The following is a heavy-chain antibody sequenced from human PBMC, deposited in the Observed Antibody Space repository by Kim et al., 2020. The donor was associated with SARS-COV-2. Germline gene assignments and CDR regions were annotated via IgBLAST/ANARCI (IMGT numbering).Heavy chain of an antibody. V-gene: IGHV3-11*03. CDR1: GFTFSDYY. Sequence: GGSLRLSCAASGFTFSDYYMSWIRQAPGKGLEWVSYISRSSSYTNYADSVKGRFTISRDNAKNSLYLQMNSLRAEDTAVYYCARSYYDSSGSGGAFDYWGQGTLVTVSS. CDR2: ISRSSSYT. J-gene: IGHJ4*02. CDR3: ARSYYDSSGSGGAFDY. D-gene: IGHD3-22*01.